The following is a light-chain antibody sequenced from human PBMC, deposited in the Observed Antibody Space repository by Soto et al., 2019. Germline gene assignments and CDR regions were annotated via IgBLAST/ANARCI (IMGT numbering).Light chain of an antibody. J-gene: IGKJ2*01. CDR2: KAS. V-gene: IGKV1-5*03. Sequence: DIQMTQSPSTLSASVGDRVTITCRASQSISTWLAWYQQKPGKAPTLLIYKASSLESGVPSRFSGSGSGTEFTLTISSLQPDDFATYYCQQYNVYPYTFGQGTKLEIK. CDR3: QQYNVYPYT. CDR1: QSISTW.